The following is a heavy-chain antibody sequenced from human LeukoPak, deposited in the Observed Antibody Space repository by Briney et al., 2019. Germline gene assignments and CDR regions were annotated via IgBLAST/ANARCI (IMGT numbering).Heavy chain of an antibody. V-gene: IGHV4-59*12. J-gene: IGHJ5*02. Sequence: SETLSLTCTVSGGSISSYYWNWIRQPPGKGLEWMGCISYSGSTNYKSSLKSRVTISVDTSKNQFSLKVRSVTAADTAVYYCARFLWFGGPFDPWGQGTLVTVSS. CDR2: ISYSGST. CDR1: GGSISSYY. D-gene: IGHD3-10*01. CDR3: ARFLWFGGPFDP.